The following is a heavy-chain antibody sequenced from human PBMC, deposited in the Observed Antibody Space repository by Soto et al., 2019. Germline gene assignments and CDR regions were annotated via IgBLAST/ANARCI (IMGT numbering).Heavy chain of an antibody. CDR2: MNPNSGDK. D-gene: IGHD3-3*01. J-gene: IGHJ5*02. V-gene: IGHV1-8*01. CDR3: ARGGRYLEWFPWFDP. CDR1: GYTFASYN. Sequence: QVQLVQSGAEVKRPGASVKVSCKASGYTFASYNIYWVRQAKGQGLEWMGWMNPNSGDKGYAQKILDRVTMTRDTTIRTAYLELSSLTSEDTAVYYCARGGRYLEWFPWFDPWGQGTLVTVSS.